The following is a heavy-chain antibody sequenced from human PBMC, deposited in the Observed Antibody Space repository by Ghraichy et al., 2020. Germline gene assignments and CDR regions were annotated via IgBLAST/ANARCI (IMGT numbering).Heavy chain of an antibody. CDR3: AKATLYSSGCLDC. CDR2: VSGGGSST. J-gene: IGHJ4*02. V-gene: IGHV3-23*01. CDR1: GFTFSSYA. Sequence: GGSLRLSCAASGFTFSSYAMSWVRQAPGKGLEWVSVVSGGGSSTDYTDSVKGRFTISRDNSKNTLYLQMNSLRAEDTAVYYCAKATLYSSGCLDCWGQGSLVIVSS. D-gene: IGHD6-19*01.